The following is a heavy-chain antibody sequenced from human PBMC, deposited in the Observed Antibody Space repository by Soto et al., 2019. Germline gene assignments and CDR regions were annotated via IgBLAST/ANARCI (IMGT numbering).Heavy chain of an antibody. CDR2: IYHSGST. Sequence: QLQLQESGSGLVKPSQTLSLTCAVSGGSISSGGYSWSWIRQPPGKGLEWVGYIYHSGSTYYNPSLKSRVTISIDRSKNQFSLKPSSVTAADTAVYYCTRSSSTVTTLDYWGQGTLVTVSS. J-gene: IGHJ4*02. D-gene: IGHD2-2*01. V-gene: IGHV4-30-2*01. CDR3: TRSSSTVTTLDY. CDR1: GGSISSGGYS.